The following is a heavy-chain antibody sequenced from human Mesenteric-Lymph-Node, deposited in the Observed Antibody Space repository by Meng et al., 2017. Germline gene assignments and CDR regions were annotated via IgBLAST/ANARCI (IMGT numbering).Heavy chain of an antibody. D-gene: IGHD5-12*01. CDR2: VNDVGVT. Sequence: QVRLKKRGPGLGATLRPLCATWGISGVSVSRKGSRGSWIRQLPGKGVEGIGEVNDVGVTKYNPSLRSRLTISIDKSRNQISLRLNSVTAADTAIYYCASHSGCVQRHWGQGTLVTVSS. CDR3: ASHSGCVQRH. V-gene: IGHV4-4*02. CDR1: GVSVSRKGSR. J-gene: IGHJ4*01.